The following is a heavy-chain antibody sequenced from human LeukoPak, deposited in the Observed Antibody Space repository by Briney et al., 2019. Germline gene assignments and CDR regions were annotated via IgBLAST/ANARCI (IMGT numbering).Heavy chain of an antibody. CDR3: ARVRPRITIFGVVRAPLGAFDI. D-gene: IGHD3-3*01. CDR2: IIPIFGTA. CDR1: GGTFSSYA. Sequence: ASVKVSCKASGGTFSSYAISWVRQAPGQGLEWMGRIIPIFGTANYAQKFQGRVTITADESTSTAYMELSSLRSEDTAVYYCARVRPRITIFGVVRAPLGAFDIWGQGTMVTVSS. J-gene: IGHJ3*02. V-gene: IGHV1-69*13.